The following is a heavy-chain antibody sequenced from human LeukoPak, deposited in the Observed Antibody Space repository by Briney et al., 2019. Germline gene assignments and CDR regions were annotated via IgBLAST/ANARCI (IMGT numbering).Heavy chain of an antibody. CDR2: INPSGGST. J-gene: IGHJ4*02. D-gene: IGHD3-16*01. V-gene: IGHV1-46*01. CDR3: ARESMIARERKFDF. CDR1: GYPLTTYY. Sequence: GASVKVSCKASGYPLTTYYMHWVRQAPGQGLEWVGIINPSGGSTNYAQKFQGRVTVTRDTSTSTVYMELSSLRSEDTAVYYCARESMIARERKFDFWGQGTLVTVSS.